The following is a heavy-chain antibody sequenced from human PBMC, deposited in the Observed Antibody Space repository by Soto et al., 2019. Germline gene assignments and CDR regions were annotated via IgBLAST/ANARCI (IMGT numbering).Heavy chain of an antibody. CDR1: GGSISSYY. CDR3: ARYSSIAAAGTFLFGFDY. V-gene: IGHV4-59*01. CDR2: IYYSGST. Sequence: ETLSLTCTVSGGSISSYYWSWIRQPPGKGLEWIGYIYYSGSTNYNPSLKSRVTISVDTSKNQFSLKLSSVTAADTAVYYCARYSSIAAAGTFLFGFDYWGQGTLVTVSS. J-gene: IGHJ4*02. D-gene: IGHD6-13*01.